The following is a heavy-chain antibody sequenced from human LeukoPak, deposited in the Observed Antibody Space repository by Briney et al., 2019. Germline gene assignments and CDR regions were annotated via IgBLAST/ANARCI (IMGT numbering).Heavy chain of an antibody. Sequence: GGSLRLSCAASGFTFSSYVMHWVRQAPGKGLEWVAVISYDGSNKYYADSVKGRFTISRDNSKNTLYLQMNSLRAEDTAVYYCAKSHYYYDSSGYEEVPYDYWGQGTLVTVSS. J-gene: IGHJ4*02. CDR3: AKSHYYYDSSGYEEVPYDY. D-gene: IGHD3-22*01. CDR2: ISYDGSNK. V-gene: IGHV3-30*18. CDR1: GFTFSSYV.